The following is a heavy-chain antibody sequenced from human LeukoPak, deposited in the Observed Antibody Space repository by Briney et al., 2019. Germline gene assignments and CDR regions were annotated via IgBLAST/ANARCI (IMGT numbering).Heavy chain of an antibody. CDR1: GYSFTSYW. D-gene: IGHD6-6*01. CDR3: ARLSGIAARDYYYYYMDV. Sequence: GESMKISCKGSGYSFTSYWIGWVRQMPGKGLEWMGIIYPGDSDTRYSPSFQGQVTISADKSISTAYLQWSSLKASDTLMYYCARLSGIAARDYYYYYMDVWGKGTTVTVSS. CDR2: IYPGDSDT. J-gene: IGHJ6*03. V-gene: IGHV5-51*01.